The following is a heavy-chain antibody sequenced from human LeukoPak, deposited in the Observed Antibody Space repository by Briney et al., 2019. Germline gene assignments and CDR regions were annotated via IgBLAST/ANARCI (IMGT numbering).Heavy chain of an antibody. J-gene: IGHJ3*02. CDR1: GYTSTSYY. D-gene: IGHD6-19*01. Sequence: ASVTVSCTASGYTSTSYYMHWVRQAPGQGLEWMGIINPSGGSTSYAQKFQGRVTMTRDTSTSTVYMELSSLRSEDTAVYYCASEQLLAVAGTRDAFDIWGQGTMVTVSS. CDR3: ASEQLLAVAGTRDAFDI. CDR2: INPSGGST. V-gene: IGHV1-46*01.